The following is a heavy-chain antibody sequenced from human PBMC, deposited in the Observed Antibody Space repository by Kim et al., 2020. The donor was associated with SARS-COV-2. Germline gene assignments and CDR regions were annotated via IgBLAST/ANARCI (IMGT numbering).Heavy chain of an antibody. Sequence: YYSGTDNYNPSLLSRVTISVDTAKNQCSRKLGSVTAADAAVYYWARGFDYWGQGTLVTVSS. CDR2: YYSGTD. V-gene: IGHV4-59*08. CDR3: ARGFDY. J-gene: IGHJ4*02.